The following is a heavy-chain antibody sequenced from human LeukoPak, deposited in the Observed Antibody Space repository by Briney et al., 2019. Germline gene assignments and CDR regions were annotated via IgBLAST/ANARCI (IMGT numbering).Heavy chain of an antibody. D-gene: IGHD2-2*01. V-gene: IGHV2-5*01. Sequence: TLSLTCTVSGISVTTYFWSWIRQPPGKALKWLALIYWNDDKRYSPSLKGRLTITKDTSKNQVVLTMTNMDPVDTATYYCAHPLYCSSTSCLAGFDAFDIWGQGTMVTVSS. CDR1: GISVTTYF. CDR2: IYWNDDK. J-gene: IGHJ3*02. CDR3: AHPLYCSSTSCLAGFDAFDI.